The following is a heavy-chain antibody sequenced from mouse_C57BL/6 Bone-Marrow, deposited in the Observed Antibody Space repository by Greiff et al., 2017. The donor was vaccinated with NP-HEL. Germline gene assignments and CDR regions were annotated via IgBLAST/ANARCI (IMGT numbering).Heavy chain of an antibody. CDR2: IGPNSGGT. V-gene: IGHV1-72*01. Sequence: VQLQQPGAELVKPGASVKLSCKASGYTFTSYWMHWVKQRPGRGLEWIGRIGPNSGGTKYNEKFKSKATLTVDKPSSTAYMQLSSLTSEDSAVYYCARSPSYYSNSWYFDVWGTGTTVTVSS. J-gene: IGHJ1*03. CDR1: GYTFTSYW. CDR3: ARSPSYYSNSWYFDV. D-gene: IGHD2-5*01.